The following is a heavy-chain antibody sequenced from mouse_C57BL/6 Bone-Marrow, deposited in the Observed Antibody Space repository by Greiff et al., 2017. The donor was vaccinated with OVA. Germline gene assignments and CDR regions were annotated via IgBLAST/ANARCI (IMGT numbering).Heavy chain of an antibody. D-gene: IGHD2-3*01. J-gene: IGHJ2*01. Sequence: DVMLVESGGGLVKPGGSLKLSCAASGFTFSSYAMSWVRQTPEKRLEWVATISDGGSYTYYPDNVKGRFTISRDNAKSNLYLQMSHLKSEDTAMYYCARESSDGYYFDYWGQGTTLTVSS. CDR2: ISDGGSYT. V-gene: IGHV5-4*01. CDR3: ARESSDGYYFDY. CDR1: GFTFSSYA.